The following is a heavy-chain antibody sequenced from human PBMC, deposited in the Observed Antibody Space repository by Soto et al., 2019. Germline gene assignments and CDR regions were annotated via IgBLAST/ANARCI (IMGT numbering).Heavy chain of an antibody. V-gene: IGHV4-59*01. J-gene: IGHJ3*02. CDR3: ARDQREKRWLQFYRPRAFDI. Sequence: SETLSLTCTVSGGSISSYYWSWIRQPPGKGLEWIGYIYYSGSTNYNPSLKSRVTISVDTSKNQFSLKLSSVTAADTAVYYCARDQREKRWLQFYRPRAFDIWGQGAMVTVSS. D-gene: IGHD5-12*01. CDR1: GGSISSYY. CDR2: IYYSGST.